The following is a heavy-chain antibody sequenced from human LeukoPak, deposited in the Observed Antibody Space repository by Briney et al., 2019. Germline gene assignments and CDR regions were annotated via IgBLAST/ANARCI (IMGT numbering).Heavy chain of an antibody. CDR3: ARPYYDFWSGTLYYFDY. V-gene: IGHV1-8*01. CDR2: MNPNSGNT. Sequence: ASVKVSCKASGYTFTSYGINWVRQATGQGLEWMGWMNPNSGNTGYAQKFQGRVTMTRNTSISTAYMELSSLRSEDTAVYYCARPYYDFWSGTLYYFDYWGQGTLVTVSS. J-gene: IGHJ4*02. CDR1: GYTFTSYG. D-gene: IGHD3-3*01.